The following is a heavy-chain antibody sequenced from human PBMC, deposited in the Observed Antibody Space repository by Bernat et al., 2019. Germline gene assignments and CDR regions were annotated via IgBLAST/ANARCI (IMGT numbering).Heavy chain of an antibody. CDR2: ISGSGGST. CDR1: GVTFSSYA. V-gene: IGHV3-23*01. J-gene: IGHJ6*02. Sequence: EVQLLESGGGLVQPGGSLRLSCAASGVTFSSYAMSWVRQAPGKGLEWVSAISGSGGSTYYADSVKGRFTISRDNSKNTLYLQMNSLRAEDTAVYYCAKGDDFWSGYYEYGMDVWGQGTTVTVSS. CDR3: AKGDDFWSGYYEYGMDV. D-gene: IGHD3-3*01.